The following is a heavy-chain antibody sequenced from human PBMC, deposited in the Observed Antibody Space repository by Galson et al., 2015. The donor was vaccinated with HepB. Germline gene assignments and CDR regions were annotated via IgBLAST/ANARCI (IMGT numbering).Heavy chain of an antibody. V-gene: IGHV4-39*01. CDR3: ARPAWYSSSWSSTIFDY. CDR2: IYYSGST. CDR1: GGSISSSSYY. Sequence: SETLSLTCTVSGGSISSSSYYWGWIRQPPGKGLEWIGSIYYSGSTYYNPSLKSRVTISVDTSKNQFSLKLSSVTAADTAVYYCARPAWYSSSWSSTIFDYWGQGTLVTVSS. D-gene: IGHD6-13*01. J-gene: IGHJ4*02.